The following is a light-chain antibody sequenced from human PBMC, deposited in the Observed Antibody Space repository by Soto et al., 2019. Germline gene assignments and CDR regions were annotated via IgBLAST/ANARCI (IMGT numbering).Light chain of an antibody. J-gene: IGKJ1*01. Sequence: EIVLTQSPGTLSLSPGERATLSCRASQSVTRSSLAWYQQKSGQAPRLLIYGASSRATGIPDRFSGSGSGTHFPLAVSRLEPDECAPHFCLQYGSSPWTFGQGTKVEIK. CDR3: LQYGSSPWT. CDR2: GAS. V-gene: IGKV3-20*01. CDR1: QSVTRSS.